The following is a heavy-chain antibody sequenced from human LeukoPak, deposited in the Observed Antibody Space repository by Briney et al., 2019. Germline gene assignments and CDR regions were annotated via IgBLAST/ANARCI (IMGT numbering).Heavy chain of an antibody. D-gene: IGHD2-15*01. CDR1: GFTFSSYG. CDR2: ISSSSSYI. Sequence: PGRSLRLSCAASGFTFSSYGMHRVRQAPGKGLEWVSSISSSSSYIYYADSVKGRFTISRDNAKNSLYLQMNSLRAEDTAVYYCARDLRYCSGGSCKGFDYWGQGTLVTVSS. J-gene: IGHJ4*02. CDR3: ARDLRYCSGGSCKGFDY. V-gene: IGHV3-21*01.